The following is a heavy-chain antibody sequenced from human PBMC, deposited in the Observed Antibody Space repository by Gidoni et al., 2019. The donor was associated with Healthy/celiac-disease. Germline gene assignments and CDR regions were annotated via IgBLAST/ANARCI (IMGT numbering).Heavy chain of an antibody. Sequence: QVQLVQSGAEVMNPGASVNVPCRASGYTFTSYGISWVRQAPGQGLEWMGWISAYKGKTHYAQKLQGRVTMTTETSTGTAYMELRSLRSDDSAVYYCARVRIAVAETDYWGQGTLVTVSS. D-gene: IGHD6-19*01. J-gene: IGHJ4*02. CDR1: GYTFTSYG. V-gene: IGHV1-18*01. CDR2: ISAYKGKT. CDR3: ARVRIAVAETDY.